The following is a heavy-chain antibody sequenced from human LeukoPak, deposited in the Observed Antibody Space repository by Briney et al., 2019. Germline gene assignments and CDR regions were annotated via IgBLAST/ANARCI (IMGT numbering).Heavy chain of an antibody. Sequence: SETLSLTCTVSGGSISSYYWSWIRQPPGKGLEWIGDIYYSGSTNYNPSLKSRVTISVDTSKNQFSLKLSSVTAADTAVYYCARFDRTRGDYWGQGTLVTVSS. J-gene: IGHJ4*02. CDR1: GGSISSYY. CDR2: IYYSGST. CDR3: ARFDRTRGDY. V-gene: IGHV4-59*01. D-gene: IGHD5-24*01.